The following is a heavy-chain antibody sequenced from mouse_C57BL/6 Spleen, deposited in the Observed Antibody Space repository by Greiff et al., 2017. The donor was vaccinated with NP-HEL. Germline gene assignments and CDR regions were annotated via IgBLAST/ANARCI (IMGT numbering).Heavy chain of an antibody. CDR1: GFSFNTYA. Sequence: EVQLVESGGGLVQPKGSLKLSCAASGFSFNTYAMNWVRQAPGKGLEWVARIRSKSNNYSTYYADSVKDRFTISRDDSESMLNLQMNNMKTEDTAMYYCVRQGGKGDFDYWGQGTTLTVSS. J-gene: IGHJ2*01. D-gene: IGHD1-1*02. V-gene: IGHV10-1*01. CDR3: VRQGGKGDFDY. CDR2: IRSKSNNYST.